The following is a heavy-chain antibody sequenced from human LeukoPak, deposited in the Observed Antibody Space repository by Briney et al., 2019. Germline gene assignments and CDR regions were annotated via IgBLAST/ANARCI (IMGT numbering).Heavy chain of an antibody. CDR2: INHSGST. D-gene: IGHD2-21*01. J-gene: IGHJ5*02. CDR1: GGSFSGYY. V-gene: IGHV4-34*01. Sequence: PSETLSLTCAVYGGSFSGYYWSWIRQPPGKGLEWIGEINHSGSTNYNPSLKSRVTISVDTSKNQFPLKLSSVTAADTAVYYCARAPQRSYQHNWFDPWGQGTLVTVSS. CDR3: ARAPQRSYQHNWFDP.